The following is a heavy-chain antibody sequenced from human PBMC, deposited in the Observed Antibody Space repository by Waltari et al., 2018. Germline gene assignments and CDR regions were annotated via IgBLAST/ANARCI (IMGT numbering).Heavy chain of an antibody. J-gene: IGHJ6*03. CDR3: AKLVAYYYYMDV. V-gene: IGHV3-30*02. CDR1: GFTFSSYG. D-gene: IGHD3-9*01. CDR2: IRYDGSNK. Sequence: QVQLVESGGGVVQPGGSLRLSCAASGFTFSSYGMHWVRQAPGKGLEWVAFIRYDGSNKYYADSVKVRVTISRDNSKNTLYLQMNSLRAEDTAVYYCAKLVAYYYYMDVWGKGTTVTVSS.